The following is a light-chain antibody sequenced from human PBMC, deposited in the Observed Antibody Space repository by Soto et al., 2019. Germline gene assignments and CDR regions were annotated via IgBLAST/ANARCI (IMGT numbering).Light chain of an antibody. CDR1: QSVTSRY. J-gene: IGKJ2*01. V-gene: IGKV3-20*01. Sequence: EIVLTQSPGTLSLSPGERVTLSCRASQSVTSRYLAWYQQKPGQAPRLLIYGASSRATGIPDRFSGSGSGTDFTLTISRLEPEDFAVYYCQQDAISPPYTFGQGTKLEIK. CDR2: GAS. CDR3: QQDAISPPYT.